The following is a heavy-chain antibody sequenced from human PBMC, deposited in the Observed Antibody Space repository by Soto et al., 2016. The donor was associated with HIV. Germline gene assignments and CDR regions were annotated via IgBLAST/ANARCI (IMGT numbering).Heavy chain of an antibody. Sequence: EVQLVESGGGLVQPGGSLKLSCAASGFTFSGSAMHWVRQASGKGLEWVGRIRSKANSYATAYAASVKGRFTISRDDSKNTAYLQMNSLKTEDTAVYYCTITDGDYVGVDYWGQGTLVTVSS. CDR2: IRSKANSYAT. D-gene: IGHD4-17*01. J-gene: IGHJ4*02. V-gene: IGHV3-73*01. CDR3: TITDGDYVGVDY. CDR1: GFTFSGSA.